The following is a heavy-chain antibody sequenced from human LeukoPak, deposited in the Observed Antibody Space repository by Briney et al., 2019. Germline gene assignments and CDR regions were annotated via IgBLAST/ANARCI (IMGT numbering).Heavy chain of an antibody. D-gene: IGHD2-21*02. CDR2: IYPDDSNT. Sequence: GESLKISCKGSGYIFTSYWIGWVRQMPGKGLEWMGIIYPDDSNTRYSPSFQGQVTFSVDKSTSTAFLQWSSLKASDIGIYYCARSCGGDCSSDDSLDIWGQGTTVSVSS. CDR3: ARSCGGDCSSDDSLDI. V-gene: IGHV5-51*01. J-gene: IGHJ3*02. CDR1: GYIFTSYW.